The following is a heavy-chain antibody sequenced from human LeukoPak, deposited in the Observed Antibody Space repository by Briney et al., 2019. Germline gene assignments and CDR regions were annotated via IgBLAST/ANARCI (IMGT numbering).Heavy chain of an antibody. CDR1: CGSIRSYY. CDR2: IYFSGST. D-gene: IGHD3-3*01. J-gene: IGHJ4*02. Sequence: SETLSLTCTVSCGSIRSYYWSWIRQPPGKGLEWIGYIYFSGSTSYNPSLKSRVTISVDRSKNQFSLKLSSVAAADTAVYYCARSYDTNFDYWGQGTLVTVSS. V-gene: IGHV4-59*01. CDR3: ARSYDTNFDY.